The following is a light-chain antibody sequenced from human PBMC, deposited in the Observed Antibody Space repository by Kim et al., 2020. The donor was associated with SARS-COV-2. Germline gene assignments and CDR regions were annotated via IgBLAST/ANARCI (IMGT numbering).Light chain of an antibody. CDR2: YAS. V-gene: IGKV3-15*01. Sequence: SVSPGERATFSCRASQSVSSNLAWYQQKPGQAPRLLIYYASTRETGISARFSGSGSGTEITLTISGLQSEDFAVYYCQQYNTWPQTFGQGTKLEI. CDR1: QSVSSN. J-gene: IGKJ2*01. CDR3: QQYNTWPQT.